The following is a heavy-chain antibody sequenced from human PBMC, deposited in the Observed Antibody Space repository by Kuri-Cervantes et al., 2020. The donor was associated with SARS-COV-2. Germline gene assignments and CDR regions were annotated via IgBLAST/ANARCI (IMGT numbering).Heavy chain of an antibody. CDR1: GGSISSYY. J-gene: IGHJ6*03. D-gene: IGHD4-17*01. V-gene: IGHV4-4*07. Sequence: SETLSLTCTVSGGSISSYYWSWIRQPAGKGLEWIGRIYTSGSTNYNPSLKSRVTMSVDTSKNQFSLKLSSVTAADTAVYYCARATTVTTNYYYYYYMDVWGKGTTVTVSS. CDR2: IYTSGST. CDR3: ARATTVTTNYYYYYYMDV.